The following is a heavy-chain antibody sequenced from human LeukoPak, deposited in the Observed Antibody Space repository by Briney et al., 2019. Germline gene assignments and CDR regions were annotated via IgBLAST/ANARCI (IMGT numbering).Heavy chain of an antibody. Sequence: ASVTVSCKASGYTFTSYGISWVRQAPGQGLEWMGWICAYNGNTNYAQKLQGRVTMTTDTSTSTAYMELRSLRSDDTAVYYCARGTGYYYDSSGYEYWGQGTLVTVSS. CDR1: GYTFTSYG. V-gene: IGHV1-18*01. CDR2: ICAYNGNT. CDR3: ARGTGYYYDSSGYEY. J-gene: IGHJ4*02. D-gene: IGHD3-22*01.